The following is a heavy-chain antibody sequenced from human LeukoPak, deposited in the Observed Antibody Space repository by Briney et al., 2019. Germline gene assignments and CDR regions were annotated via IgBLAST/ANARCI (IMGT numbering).Heavy chain of an antibody. CDR1: GGSVSSTNW. CDR2: IYYSGST. D-gene: IGHD3-9*01. J-gene: IGHJ6*02. Sequence: SETLSLTCAVSGGSVSSTNWWSWVRQPPGKGLEWIGEIYYSGSTNYNPSLKSRVTISLDKSKNQFSLKLSSVTAADTAVYYCARLGNYDILTGYGMDVWGQGTTVTIPS. CDR3: ARLGNYDILTGYGMDV. V-gene: IGHV4-4*02.